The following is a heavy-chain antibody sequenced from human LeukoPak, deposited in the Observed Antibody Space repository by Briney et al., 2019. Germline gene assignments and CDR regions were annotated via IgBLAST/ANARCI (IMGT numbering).Heavy chain of an antibody. Sequence: SETLSLTCTVSGGSISSSSYYWSWIRQPPGKGLEWISYNSGSTNYNPSLKSRVNISVDTSKSQFSLRLSSVTAADTAVYYCAKDLRYCSSTTCYNDAFDIWGQGTMVTVSS. V-gene: IGHV4-61*01. D-gene: IGHD2-2*01. CDR1: GGSISSSSYY. J-gene: IGHJ3*02. CDR2: NSGST. CDR3: AKDLRYCSSTTCYNDAFDI.